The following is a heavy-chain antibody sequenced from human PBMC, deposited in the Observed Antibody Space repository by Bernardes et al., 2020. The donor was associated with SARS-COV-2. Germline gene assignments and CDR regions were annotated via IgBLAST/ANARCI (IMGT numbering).Heavy chain of an antibody. CDR3: ARDRLAPRPGFVRSASYYYGMDV. Sequence: SEPLSLTCTVSDDSINSYYWSWIRQPPGKGLEWIGYIYYSGSTNYNFNPSLKSRVTLSVDPSKNQLSLRMTYVTAADTAVYYCARDRLAPRPGFVRSASYYYGMDVWGQGTTVIVSS. CDR1: DDSINSYY. J-gene: IGHJ6*02. V-gene: IGHV4-59*01. D-gene: IGHD6-6*01. CDR2: IYYSGST.